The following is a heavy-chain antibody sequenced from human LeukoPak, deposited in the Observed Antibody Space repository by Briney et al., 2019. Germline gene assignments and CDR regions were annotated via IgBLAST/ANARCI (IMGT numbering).Heavy chain of an antibody. J-gene: IGHJ4*02. V-gene: IGHV1-2*02. D-gene: IGHD3-22*01. Sequence: ASVKVSCKASGYTFTGYYMHWVRQAPGQGLEWMGWINPNSGGTNYAQKFQGRVTMTRDTSISTAYMELSRLRSDDTAVYYCARDRDESRPYYYDSRTPFDYWGQGTLVTVSS. CDR1: GYTFTGYY. CDR3: ARDRDESRPYYYDSRTPFDY. CDR2: INPNSGGT.